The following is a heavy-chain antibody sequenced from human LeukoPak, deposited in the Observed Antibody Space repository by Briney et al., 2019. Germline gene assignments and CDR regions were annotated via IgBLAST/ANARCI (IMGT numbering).Heavy chain of an antibody. CDR3: ASLNRGVGHCSGGSRYRPDALDI. J-gene: IGHJ3*02. CDR1: GFTFSSYW. V-gene: IGHV3-74*01. Sequence: PGGSLRLSCAASGFTFSSYWMHWVRQAPGKGLVWVSRINSDGSTTNYADSVKGRFTISRDNAKNTLYLQMNSLRAEDTAVYYCASLNRGVGHCSGGSRYRPDALDIWGQGTMVTVSS. CDR2: INSDGSTT. D-gene: IGHD2-15*01.